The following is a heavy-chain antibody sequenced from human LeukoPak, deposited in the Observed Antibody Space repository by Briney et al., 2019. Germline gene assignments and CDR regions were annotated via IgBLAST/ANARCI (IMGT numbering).Heavy chain of an antibody. CDR3: AKVPLGVWPTGVFDY. CDR2: INTDGIDT. Sequence: GGSLRLSCAASGFTFSTYWVHWVRQAPGKGLVWVSCINTDGIDTRYADSVKGRFTISRDNAKNTVYLQMNSLRAEDTAVYYCAKVPLGVWPTGVFDYWGQGTLVTVSS. V-gene: IGHV3-74*01. D-gene: IGHD3-10*01. J-gene: IGHJ4*02. CDR1: GFTFSTYW.